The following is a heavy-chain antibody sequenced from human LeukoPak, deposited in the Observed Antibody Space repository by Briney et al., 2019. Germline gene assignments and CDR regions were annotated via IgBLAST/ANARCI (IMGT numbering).Heavy chain of an antibody. CDR3: ARGSEYFQH. J-gene: IGHJ1*01. CDR1: GFTVSSNS. CDR2: IYSGGNT. V-gene: IGHV3-66*01. Sequence: GGSLRLSCADSGFTVSSNSMSWVRQAPGKGLEWVSIIYSGGNTFHADPVKARFSISRDESKNTVYLQMNSLRAEDTAVYYCARGSEYFQHWGQGTLVTVSS.